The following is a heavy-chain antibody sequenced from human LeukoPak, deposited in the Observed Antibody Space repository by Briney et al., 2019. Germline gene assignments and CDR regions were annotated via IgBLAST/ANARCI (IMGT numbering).Heavy chain of an antibody. CDR1: GFTFSPYS. J-gene: IGHJ4*02. V-gene: IGHV3-21*01. CDR3: ARRLNYGDYGSDY. CDR2: ISGSSRYI. D-gene: IGHD4-17*01. Sequence: GGSLRLSCVGSGFTFSPYSINWVRQAPGKGLEWVSTISGSSRYIYYADSVKGRFTISRDNAKSSVYLQMNSLRAEDTAVYYCARRLNYGDYGSDYWGQGTLVTVSS.